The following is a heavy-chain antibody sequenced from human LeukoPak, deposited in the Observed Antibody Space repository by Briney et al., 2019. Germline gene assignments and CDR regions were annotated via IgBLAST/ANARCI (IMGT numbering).Heavy chain of an antibody. Sequence: ASVKVSCKASGYTFTNYHMHWVRQAPGQGLEWMGLLNPSDGSTTCAQKFQGRITMTRDMSTSAVYMELSTLRSEDTAVYYCATGSLGIVVKTYINWFDSWGQGTLVTVSS. V-gene: IGHV1-46*01. CDR3: ATGSLGIVVKTYINWFDS. CDR2: LNPSDGST. D-gene: IGHD6-19*01. J-gene: IGHJ5*01. CDR1: GYTFTNYH.